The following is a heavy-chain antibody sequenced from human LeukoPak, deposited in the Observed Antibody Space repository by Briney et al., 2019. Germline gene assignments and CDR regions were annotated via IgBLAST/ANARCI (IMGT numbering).Heavy chain of an antibody. Sequence: PETLSLTCTLSGGSISSDYWSCIRQPAGKGLEWIGRIYTSGSTNYNPSLKSRVTMSVDTSKNQFSLKLSSVTAADTAVYYCAGEKVWGSCYDYWGQGTLVTASS. J-gene: IGHJ4*02. D-gene: IGHD3-16*01. CDR3: AGEKVWGSCYDY. CDR1: GGSISSDY. CDR2: IYTSGST. V-gene: IGHV4-4*07.